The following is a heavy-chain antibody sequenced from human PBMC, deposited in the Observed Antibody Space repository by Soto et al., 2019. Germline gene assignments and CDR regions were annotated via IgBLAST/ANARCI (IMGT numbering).Heavy chain of an antibody. V-gene: IGHV4-59*01. J-gene: IGHJ5*02. CDR3: ARGGSVIGP. CDR2: IYHSGST. D-gene: IGHD5-12*01. Sequence: SETLSLTCAVYGESCSGYYCSWTRQPPGRGLEWIGYIYHSGSTNYNPSLKSRVTISIDTSKNQFSLKLSSVTAADTAVYYCARGGSVIGPWGQGTLVTVSS. CDR1: GESCSGYY.